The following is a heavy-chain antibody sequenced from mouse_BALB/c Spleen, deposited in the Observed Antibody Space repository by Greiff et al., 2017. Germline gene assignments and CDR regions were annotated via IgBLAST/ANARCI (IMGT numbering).Heavy chain of an antibody. CDR1: GDSITSGY. CDR3: ARSPFYYGSSYWYFDV. V-gene: IGHV3-8*02. J-gene: IGHJ1*01. CDR2: ISYSGST. Sequence: VQLQQSGPSLVKPSQTLSLTCSVTGDSITSGYWNWIRKFPGNKLEYMGYISYSGSTYYNPSLKSRISITRDTSKNQYYLQLNSVTTEDTATYYCARSPFYYGSSYWYFDVWGAGTTVTVSS. D-gene: IGHD1-1*01.